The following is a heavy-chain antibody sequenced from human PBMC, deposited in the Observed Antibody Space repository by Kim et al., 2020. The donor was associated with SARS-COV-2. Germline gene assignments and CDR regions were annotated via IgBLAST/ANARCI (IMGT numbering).Heavy chain of an antibody. Sequence: VKGRYTLSRDNAKNALFLQMHSLSAEDTALYYCAKGIWGSYPYDVYAMDVWGQGTTVTVSS. CDR3: AKGIWGSYPYDVYAMDV. J-gene: IGHJ6*02. V-gene: IGHV3-9*01. D-gene: IGHD3-16*01.